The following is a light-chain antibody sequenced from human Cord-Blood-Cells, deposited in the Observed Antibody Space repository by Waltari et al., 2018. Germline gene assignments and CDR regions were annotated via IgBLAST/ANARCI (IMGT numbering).Light chain of an antibody. CDR2: GAS. CDR3: QQYNNWPLT. V-gene: IGKV3-15*01. Sequence: EIVMTQSPATLSVSPGERATLSCRASQSVSSNLAWYQQKPGQAPRLLIYGASTRATVIPARFSGSGSGTEFTLTINSLQSEDFAVYYCQQYNNWPLTFGGGTKVEIK. CDR1: QSVSSN. J-gene: IGKJ4*01.